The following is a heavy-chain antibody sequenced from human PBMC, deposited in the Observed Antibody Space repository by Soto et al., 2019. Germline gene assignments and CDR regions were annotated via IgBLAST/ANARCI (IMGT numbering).Heavy chain of an antibody. D-gene: IGHD5-18*01. V-gene: IGHV4-59*08. Sequence: SETLSLTCTVSGGSLSSYYWSWIRQPPGKGLEWVGYMYNSGSANYNPSLKSRVTISVDMSQNQFSLKLTSVTAADTAVYYCARHGAIYSNSWYDFDPWGQGTLVTVSS. CDR3: ARHGAIYSNSWYDFDP. CDR2: MYNSGSA. J-gene: IGHJ5*02. CDR1: GGSLSSYY.